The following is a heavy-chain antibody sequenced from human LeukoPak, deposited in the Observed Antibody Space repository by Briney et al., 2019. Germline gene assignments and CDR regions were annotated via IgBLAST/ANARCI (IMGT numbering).Heavy chain of an antibody. CDR2: IYYSGST. D-gene: IGHD4-17*01. J-gene: IGHJ5*02. CDR3: ARVSYGDYGPFDP. Sequence: SETLSLTCTVSGGSISSYYWSWIRQPPGKGLEWIGYIYYSGSTNYNPSLKSRVTISVDTSKNQFSLKLSSVTAADTAVYYCARVSYGDYGPFDPWGQGTLVTVSS. V-gene: IGHV4-59*08. CDR1: GGSISSYY.